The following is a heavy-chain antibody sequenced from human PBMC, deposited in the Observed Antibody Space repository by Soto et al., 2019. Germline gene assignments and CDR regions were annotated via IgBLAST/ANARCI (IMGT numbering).Heavy chain of an antibody. J-gene: IGHJ6*02. CDR1: GFTVSSNF. CDR2: IYSGGST. D-gene: IGHD3-22*01. CDR3: ARGCSGCGMDV. V-gene: IGHV3-53*01. Sequence: GGSLRLSCEASGFTVSSNFMSWVRQAPGKGLEWVSVIYSGGSTYYADSVKGRFTISRDISKNTLYLQINTLRAEDTAVYFCARGCSGCGMDVWGQGTTVTVSS.